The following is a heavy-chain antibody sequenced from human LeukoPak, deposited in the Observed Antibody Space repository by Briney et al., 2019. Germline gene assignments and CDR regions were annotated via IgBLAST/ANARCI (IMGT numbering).Heavy chain of an antibody. CDR2: ISHSGDT. CDR1: GGSFSESY. J-gene: IGHJ4*02. V-gene: IGHV4-34*01. D-gene: IGHD4-23*01. Sequence: SETLSLTCAVYGGSFSESYLSWIRQPPGEGLEWVGEISHSGDTNYNPSLKSRVTISVDTSKNQFSLNLNSVTAADTAVYYCARGSNSVANWGQGTLVTVSS. CDR3: ARGSNSVAN.